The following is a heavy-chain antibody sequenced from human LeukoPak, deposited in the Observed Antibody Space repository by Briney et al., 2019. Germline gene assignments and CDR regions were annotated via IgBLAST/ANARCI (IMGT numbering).Heavy chain of an antibody. V-gene: IGHV4-61*08. CDR1: GGSISSGDYY. Sequence: SQTLSLTCTVSGGSISSGDYYWSWIRQPPGKGLEWIGYIYYSGSTNYNPSLKSRVTISVDTSKNQFSLKLSSVTAADTAVYYCARSDSSGYYSPFFDYWGQGTLVTVSS. CDR3: ARSDSSGYYSPFFDY. J-gene: IGHJ4*02. D-gene: IGHD3-22*01. CDR2: IYYSGST.